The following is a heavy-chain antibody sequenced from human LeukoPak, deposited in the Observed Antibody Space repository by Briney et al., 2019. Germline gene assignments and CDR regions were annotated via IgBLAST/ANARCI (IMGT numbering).Heavy chain of an antibody. D-gene: IGHD3-10*01. V-gene: IGHV3-23*01. CDR3: AKVGEDYYYYMDV. CDR1: GFAFSTYA. CDR2: ISGSGGST. J-gene: IGHJ6*03. Sequence: GGSLRLSCAGSGFAFSTYAMAWVRQAPGKGLEWVSAISGSGGSTYYADSVKGRFTISRDNSKNTLYLQMNSLRAEDTAVYYCAKVGEDYYYYMDVWGKGTTVTVSS.